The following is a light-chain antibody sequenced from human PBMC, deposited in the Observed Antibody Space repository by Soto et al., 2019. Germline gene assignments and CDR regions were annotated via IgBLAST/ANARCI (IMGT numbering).Light chain of an antibody. Sequence: EIGMTQSPSTLTVSHGERKTLSCRASQSVSIDLAWYQQTPGQAPGLLIYGASTRATGIPVRFSGSASGTEFTLTISSLQSEDFTVYYCQQYNKWTLTFGQGTKVDIK. CDR1: QSVSID. J-gene: IGKJ1*01. V-gene: IGKV3-15*01. CDR2: GAS. CDR3: QQYNKWTLT.